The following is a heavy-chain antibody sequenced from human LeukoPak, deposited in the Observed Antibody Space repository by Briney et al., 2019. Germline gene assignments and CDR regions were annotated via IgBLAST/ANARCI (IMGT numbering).Heavy chain of an antibody. V-gene: IGHV4-59*01. J-gene: IGHJ3*02. CDR3: ARDRYDAFDI. CDR1: GGSISSYY. CDR2: IYYSGST. D-gene: IGHD1-1*01. Sequence: SETLSPTCTVSGGSISSYYWSWIRQPPGKGLEWIGYIYYSGSTNYNPSLKSRVTISVDTSKNQFSLKLSSVTAADTAVYYCARDRYDAFDIWGQGTMVTVSS.